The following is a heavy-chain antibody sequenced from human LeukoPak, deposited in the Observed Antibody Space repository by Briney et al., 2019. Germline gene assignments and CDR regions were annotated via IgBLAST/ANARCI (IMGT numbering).Heavy chain of an antibody. V-gene: IGHV3-74*01. Sequence: GGSLTLSCAASGFTISSYWMHWLRPAPGKVLVWISRINSDGSRTTYADSVKGRFTISRDTAKNTRHLQMNSLRAEDTALYCCERDVQAGPGYWGQGTLVTVSS. J-gene: IGHJ4*02. CDR2: INSDGSRT. D-gene: IGHD6-19*01. CDR1: GFTISSYW. CDR3: ERDVQAGPGY.